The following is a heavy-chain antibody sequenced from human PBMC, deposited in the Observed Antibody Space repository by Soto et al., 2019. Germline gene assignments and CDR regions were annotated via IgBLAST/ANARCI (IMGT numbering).Heavy chain of an antibody. Sequence: QVQLVQSGAEVKKPGASVKVSCKVSGYALTELSMHWVRQAPGKGLEWMGGFDPEDGETIYAQKFQGRVTMTEDTSXXTAYMELSSLRSEDTAVYYCATVMWEQQLVRWFDPWGQGTLVTVSS. CDR1: GYALTELS. V-gene: IGHV1-24*01. D-gene: IGHD6-13*01. CDR3: ATVMWEQQLVRWFDP. J-gene: IGHJ5*02. CDR2: FDPEDGET.